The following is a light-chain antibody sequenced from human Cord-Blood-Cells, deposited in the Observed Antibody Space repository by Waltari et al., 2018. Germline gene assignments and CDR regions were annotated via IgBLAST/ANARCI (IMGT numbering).Light chain of an antibody. CDR3: QQYDNLPLT. J-gene: IGKJ4*01. Sequence: IQITKSPSSLSASVGNRVTITCQASQDISNYLNWYQQKPGKAPKLLIYDASNLETGVPSRFSGSGSGTDFTFTISSLQPEDIATYYCQQYDNLPLTFGGGTKVEIK. V-gene: IGKV1-33*01. CDR2: DAS. CDR1: QDISNY.